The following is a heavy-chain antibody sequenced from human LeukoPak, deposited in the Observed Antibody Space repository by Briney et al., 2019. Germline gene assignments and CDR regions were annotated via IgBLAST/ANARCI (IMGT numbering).Heavy chain of an antibody. J-gene: IGHJ6*02. CDR1: GYTFTSYG. Sequence: ASVKVSCKASGYTFTSYGISWVRQAPGQGLEWMGWISAYNGNTNYAQKLQGRVTMTTDTPTSTAYMELSSLRSEDTAVYYCAATLLGYSSGWYARVNGMDVWGQGTTVTVSS. CDR3: AATLLGYSSGWYARVNGMDV. V-gene: IGHV1-18*01. CDR2: ISAYNGNT. D-gene: IGHD6-19*01.